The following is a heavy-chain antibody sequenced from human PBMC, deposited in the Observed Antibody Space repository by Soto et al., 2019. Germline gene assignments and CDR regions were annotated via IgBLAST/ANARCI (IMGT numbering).Heavy chain of an antibody. Sequence: SKAPGFGKTSKAMHSVHHAPEQRLEWMGWVNAGNGNTKYSQKFQGRVTITRDTSASTAYMELSSLRSEDTAVYYCARIYYDSSGYHPLDYWGQGTLVTVSS. CDR3: ARIYYDSSGYHPLDY. CDR2: VNAGNGNT. D-gene: IGHD3-22*01. CDR1: GFGKTSKA. V-gene: IGHV1-3*01. J-gene: IGHJ4*02.